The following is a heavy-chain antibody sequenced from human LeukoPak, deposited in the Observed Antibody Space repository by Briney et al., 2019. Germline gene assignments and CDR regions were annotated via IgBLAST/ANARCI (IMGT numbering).Heavy chain of an antibody. CDR2: MNPNSGNT. Sequence: GASVKVSCKASGYTFTSYDINWVRQATGQGLEWMGWMNPNSGNTGYAQKFQGRVTMTRNTSISTAYMELSSLRSEDTAVYYCARVPRLVLLWFGPGSWSDPWGQGTLVTVSS. D-gene: IGHD3-10*01. V-gene: IGHV1-8*02. J-gene: IGHJ5*02. CDR1: GYTFTSYD. CDR3: ARVPRLVLLWFGPGSWSDP.